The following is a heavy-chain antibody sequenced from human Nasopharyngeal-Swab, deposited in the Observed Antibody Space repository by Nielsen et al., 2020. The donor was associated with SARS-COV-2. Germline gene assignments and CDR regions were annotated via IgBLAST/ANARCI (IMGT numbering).Heavy chain of an antibody. CDR2: IYYSGST. J-gene: IGHJ5*02. D-gene: IGHD3-22*01. Sequence: GSLRLSCTVSGGSISSSSYYWGWIRQPPGKGLEWIRSIYYSGSTYYNPSLKSRVTISVDTSKNQFSLKLSSVTAADTAVYYCARPYYDSSGYDAWFDPWGQGTLVTVSS. CDR3: ARPYYDSSGYDAWFDP. CDR1: GGSISSSSYY. V-gene: IGHV4-39*01.